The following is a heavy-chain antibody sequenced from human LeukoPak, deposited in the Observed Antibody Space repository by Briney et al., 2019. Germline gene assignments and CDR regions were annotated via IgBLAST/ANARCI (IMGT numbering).Heavy chain of an antibody. V-gene: IGHV3-21*01. D-gene: IGHD6-6*01. CDR2: ISSSSSYI. CDR1: GFTSSSYS. J-gene: IGHJ4*02. Sequence: PGGSLRLSCAASGFTSSSYSMNWVRQAPGKGLEWVSSISSSSSYIYYADSVKGRFTISRDNAKNSLYLQMNSLRAEDTAVYYCARDGEYSSSFDYWGQGTLVTVSS. CDR3: ARDGEYSSSFDY.